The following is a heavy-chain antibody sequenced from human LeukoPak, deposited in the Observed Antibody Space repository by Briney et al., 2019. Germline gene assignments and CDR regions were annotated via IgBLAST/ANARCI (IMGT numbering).Heavy chain of an antibody. V-gene: IGHV3-23*01. CDR3: AKGTERYREVSSFDF. CDR1: GFTFNTYT. CDR2: ITGRADGT. Sequence: PGGSLRLSCAASGFTFNTYTMNWVRQAPGKGLEWVSAITGRADGTYYADLVKGRFTISRDNSKNTLYLQMNSLRAEDTAAYYCAKGTERYREVSSFDFWGQGTLVTVSS. D-gene: IGHD6-19*01. J-gene: IGHJ4*02.